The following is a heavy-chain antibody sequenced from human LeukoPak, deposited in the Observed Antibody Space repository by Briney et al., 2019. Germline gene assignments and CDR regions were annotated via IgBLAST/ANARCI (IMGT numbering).Heavy chain of an antibody. J-gene: IGHJ5*02. CDR2: IRGKAYGGTT. D-gene: IGHD4-17*01. V-gene: IGHV3-49*03. Sequence: GGSLRLSCTASGFTFGDYAMSWFRQAPGKGLEWVGFIRGKAYGGTTEYAASVKGRFTISRDDSKSIAYLQMNSLKTEDTAVYYCTRSRLRRWFDPWGQGTLVTVSS. CDR1: GFTFGDYA. CDR3: TRSRLRRWFDP.